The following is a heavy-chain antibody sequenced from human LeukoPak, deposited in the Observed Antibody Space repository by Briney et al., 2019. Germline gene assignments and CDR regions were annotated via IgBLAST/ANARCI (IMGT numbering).Heavy chain of an antibody. CDR2: IYASGST. CDR1: GGSISGYY. CDR3: ARDYYYGGVDY. Sequence: SETLSLTCTVSGGSISGYYWSWIRQPAGKGLEWIGRIYASGSTNYNPSLKSRVTMSVDTSKNQFSLKLSSVTAADTAVYYCARDYYYGGVDYWGQGTLVTVSS. V-gene: IGHV4-4*07. D-gene: IGHD3-10*01. J-gene: IGHJ4*02.